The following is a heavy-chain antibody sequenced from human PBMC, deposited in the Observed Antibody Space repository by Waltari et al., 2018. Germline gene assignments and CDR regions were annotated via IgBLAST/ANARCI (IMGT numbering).Heavy chain of an antibody. J-gene: IGHJ5*02. CDR2: TSYSGST. V-gene: IGHV4-39*01. CDR1: GGSITSRSYF. Sequence: QLQLQESGPGLVKPSETLSLTCTVSGGSITSRSYFWGWIRQPPGKGLEWIGTTSYSGSTYYNPPLMSRVTISVDTSKNQFSLKLSSVTAAETAVFYCARFSKSANWFDPWGQGTLVTVSS. CDR3: ARFSKSANWFDP. D-gene: IGHD3-3*02.